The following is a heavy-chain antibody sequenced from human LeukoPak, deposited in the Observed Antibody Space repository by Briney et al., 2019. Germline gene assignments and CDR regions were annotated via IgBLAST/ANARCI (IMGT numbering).Heavy chain of an antibody. CDR2: IKQDGSEK. D-gene: IGHD2-2*01. V-gene: IGHV3-7*01. Sequence: GGSLRLSCAASGFTFSSYWMSWVRQAPGKGLEWVASIKQDGSEKYYVDSVKGRFTISRDNAKNSLYLQMNSLRAEDTAVYYCARDIVVVPAAHNPWGQGTLVTVSS. CDR1: GFTFSSYW. J-gene: IGHJ5*02. CDR3: ARDIVVVPAAHNP.